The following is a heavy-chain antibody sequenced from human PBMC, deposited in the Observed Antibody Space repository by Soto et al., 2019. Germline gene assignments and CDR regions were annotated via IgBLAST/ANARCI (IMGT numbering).Heavy chain of an antibody. D-gene: IGHD3-22*01. CDR2: VYYTGST. Sequence: SETLSLTCTVSGDSISTFYWGWMRQSPGKELEWIGYVYYTGSTNYNPSLKSRVTISVDRSKNQFSLKLTSANAADTAVYYCARGRTVRNYADDSSDYFYFFDYWGQGTQVTVST. J-gene: IGHJ4*02. CDR1: GDSISTFY. CDR3: ARGRTVRNYADDSSDYFYFFDY. V-gene: IGHV4-59*01.